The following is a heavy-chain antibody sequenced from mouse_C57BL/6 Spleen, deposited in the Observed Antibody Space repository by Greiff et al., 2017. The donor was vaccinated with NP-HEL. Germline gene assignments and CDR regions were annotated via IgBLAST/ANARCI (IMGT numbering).Heavy chain of an antibody. CDR3: ARSGSSHFDY. V-gene: IGHV1-18*01. CDR1: GYTFTDYN. Sequence: EVKLVESGPELVKPGASVKIPCKASGYTFTDYNMDWVKQSHGKSLEWIGDINPNNGGTIYNQKFKGKATLTVDKSSSTAYMELRSLTSEDTAVYYCARSGSSHFDYWGQGTTLTVSS. CDR2: INPNNGGT. J-gene: IGHJ2*01. D-gene: IGHD1-1*01.